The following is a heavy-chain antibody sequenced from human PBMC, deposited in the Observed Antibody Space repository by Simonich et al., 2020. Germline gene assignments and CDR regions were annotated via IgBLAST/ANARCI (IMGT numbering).Heavy chain of an antibody. V-gene: IGHV1-2*06. Sequence: QVQLVQSGAEVKKPGASVKVSCKASGYTFTGYYMHGVRQASGQGVEWMGRINQNSGGTNYAQGLHGKVTRTRDTAISTAYMELSRLRSDDTAVYYCARDGGNCSGGSCYWYFDLWGRGTLVTVSS. J-gene: IGHJ2*01. CDR3: ARDGGNCSGGSCYWYFDL. CDR2: INQNSGGT. D-gene: IGHD2-15*01. CDR1: GYTFTGYY.